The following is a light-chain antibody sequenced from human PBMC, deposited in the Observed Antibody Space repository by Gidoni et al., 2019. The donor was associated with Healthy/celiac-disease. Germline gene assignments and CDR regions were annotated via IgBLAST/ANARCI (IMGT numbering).Light chain of an antibody. CDR3: QSYDSSNHDVV. V-gene: IGLV6-57*01. CDR1: SGSIASNY. J-gene: IGLJ2*01. CDR2: EDN. Sequence: NSMLPQPHSVSESPGKTVTISCTRSSGSIASNYVQWYQQRPGSSPTTVIYEDNQRPSGVPDRFSGSIDSSSNSASLTISGLKTEDEADYYCQSYDSSNHDVVFGGGTKLTVL.